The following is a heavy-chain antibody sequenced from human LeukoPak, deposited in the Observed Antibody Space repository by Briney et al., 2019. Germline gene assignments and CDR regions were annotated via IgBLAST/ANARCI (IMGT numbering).Heavy chain of an antibody. Sequence: GGSLRLSCAGSGFIFNNYAMHWVRQSPGKGLEWVSGISWNSGSIDYADSVKGRFTISRDNAKNSLYLQMNSLRVEDTAFYYCAKDNRRHYTSGPNPDSLHWGQGALVTVSS. D-gene: IGHD6-19*01. CDR1: GFIFNNYA. CDR2: ISWNSGSI. V-gene: IGHV3-9*01. CDR3: AKDNRRHYTSGPNPDSLH. J-gene: IGHJ4*02.